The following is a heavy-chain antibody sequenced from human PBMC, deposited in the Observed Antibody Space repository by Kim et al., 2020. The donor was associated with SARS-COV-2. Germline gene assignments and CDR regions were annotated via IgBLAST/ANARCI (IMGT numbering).Heavy chain of an antibody. D-gene: IGHD3-10*01. J-gene: IGHJ3*01. CDR2: AYSSSRM. V-gene: IGHV3-53*03. CDR1: GFTASSQY. CDR3: ARVRVTNKQSLVRGVLHA. Sequence: GGSLRPSCAASGFTASSQYMSWVRQAPGKGLEWVSIAYSSSRMFYADSVKGRFTISGDSSRNTVYLQMNSLRADDTAAYYCARVRVTNKQSLVRGVLHA.